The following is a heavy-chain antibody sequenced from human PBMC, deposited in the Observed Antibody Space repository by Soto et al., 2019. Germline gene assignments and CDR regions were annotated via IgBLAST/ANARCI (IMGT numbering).Heavy chain of an antibody. J-gene: IGHJ5*02. Sequence: QVQLVQSGAEVKKPGSSVKVSCKASGGTFSSYAISWVRQAPGQGLEWMGGIIPIFGTANYAQKFQGRVTLPADECTCTADMGLSSLRSEDTAVYYCARVGPPSITMFGVLETPSGWFAPWGQGTLVTVSS. D-gene: IGHD3-3*01. V-gene: IGHV1-69*12. CDR1: GGTFSSYA. CDR3: ARVGPPSITMFGVLETPSGWFAP. CDR2: IIPIFGTA.